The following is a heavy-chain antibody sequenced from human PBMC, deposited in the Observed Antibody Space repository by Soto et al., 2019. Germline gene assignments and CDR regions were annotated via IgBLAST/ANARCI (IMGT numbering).Heavy chain of an antibody. V-gene: IGHV4-34*01. D-gene: IGHD2-8*01. CDR1: GGSFSGYY. CDR2: INHSGST. CDR3: ARGPPRGVMVYASHYYYYYMDV. Sequence: SETLSLTCAVYGGSFSGYYWSWIRQPPGKGLEWIGEINHSGSTNYNPSLKSRVTISVDTSKNQFSLRLSSVTAADTAVYYCARGPPRGVMVYASHYYYYYMDVWGKGTTVTVSS. J-gene: IGHJ6*03.